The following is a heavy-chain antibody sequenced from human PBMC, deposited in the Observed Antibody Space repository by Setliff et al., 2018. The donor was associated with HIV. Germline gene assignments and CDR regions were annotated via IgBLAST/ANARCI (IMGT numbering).Heavy chain of an antibody. CDR3: ASGRVRQSRKFGGVIVLPPFDY. CDR2: LLHSGST. Sequence: PSETLSLTCTVSGGSISDSDFYWSWIRQHPGKALEWIGYLLHSGSTFYNPSLKSRLTISIDTSKSQFSLRLSSVTAADTAVYYCASGRVRQSRKFGGVIVLPPFDYWGQGTLVTVSS. CDR1: GGSISDSDFY. D-gene: IGHD3-16*02. J-gene: IGHJ4*02. V-gene: IGHV4-31*03.